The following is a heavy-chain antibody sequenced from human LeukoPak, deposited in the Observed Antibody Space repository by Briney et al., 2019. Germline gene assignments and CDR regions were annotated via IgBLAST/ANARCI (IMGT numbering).Heavy chain of an antibody. J-gene: IGHJ4*02. CDR2: IYYSGST. CDR3: ARTTVVAKYFDY. CDR1: GGSISSGGYY. D-gene: IGHD4-23*01. V-gene: IGHV4-31*03. Sequence: SETLSLTCTVSGGSISSGGYYWSWIRQHPGKGLEWIGYIYYSGSTYYNPSLKSRLTISVDTSKNQFSLKLSSVTAADTAVYYCARTTVVAKYFDYWGQGTLVTVYS.